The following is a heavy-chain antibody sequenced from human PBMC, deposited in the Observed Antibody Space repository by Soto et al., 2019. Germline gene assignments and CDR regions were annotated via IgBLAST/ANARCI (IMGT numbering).Heavy chain of an antibody. Sequence: PGGSRRVSWSASGFTFSSYGMHGVRQAPGKGLEWVAVISYDGSNKYYADSVKGRFTISRDNSKNTLYLQMNSLRAEDTAVYYCAKDGFGYSSSWYYFDYWGQGTLVTVSS. CDR1: GFTFSSYG. J-gene: IGHJ4*02. D-gene: IGHD6-13*01. V-gene: IGHV3-30*18. CDR3: AKDGFGYSSSWYYFDY. CDR2: ISYDGSNK.